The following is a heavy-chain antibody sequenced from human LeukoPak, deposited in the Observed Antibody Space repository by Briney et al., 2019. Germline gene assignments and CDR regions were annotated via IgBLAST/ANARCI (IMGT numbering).Heavy chain of an antibody. Sequence: SETVSLTCTVSGASLSNYYWSWIRQTPEKGLEWMGHIHTSGESRYYPSLESRLTMSIDTSRNQLALKLTSVTAADTAVYFCARLGSYHDFWGQGALVTVSS. J-gene: IGHJ4*02. V-gene: IGHV4-4*09. CDR1: GASLSNYY. CDR2: IHTSGES. CDR3: ARLGSYHDF. D-gene: IGHD1-26*01.